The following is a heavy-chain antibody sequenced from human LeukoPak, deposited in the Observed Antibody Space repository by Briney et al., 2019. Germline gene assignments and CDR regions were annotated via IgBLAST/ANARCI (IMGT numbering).Heavy chain of an antibody. CDR2: ISGSGGKT. D-gene: IGHD2-15*01. CDR1: GFTFGSYA. CDR3: AKELIIVVVATTSRPFDY. V-gene: IGHV3-23*01. J-gene: IGHJ4*02. Sequence: GGSLRLSCAAYGFTFGSYAMSRVRQAPGMGPEWVSSISGSGGKTYYADSVKGRFTISRDNLKNTLYLQMDSLRAEDTALYYCAKELIIVVVATTSRPFDYWGQGTPVTVSS.